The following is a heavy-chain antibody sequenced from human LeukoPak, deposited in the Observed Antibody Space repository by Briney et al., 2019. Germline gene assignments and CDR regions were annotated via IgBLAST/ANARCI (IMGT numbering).Heavy chain of an antibody. V-gene: IGHV3-30-3*01. CDR1: GFTFSTYA. D-gene: IGHD6-13*01. CDR2: ISSDGSKK. Sequence: GGSLRLSCAASGFTFSTYAMDWVRQAPGKGLGWVATISSDGSKKWYADSVEGRFTISRDSSKNTLYLQMDSARADDTALYYCVRDTSGNSWHPLAYWGQGTLVTVSS. J-gene: IGHJ4*02. CDR3: VRDTSGNSWHPLAY.